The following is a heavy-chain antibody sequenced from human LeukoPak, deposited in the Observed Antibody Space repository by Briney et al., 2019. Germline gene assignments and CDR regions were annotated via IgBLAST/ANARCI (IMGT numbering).Heavy chain of an antibody. CDR2: SGSGGDT. CDR1: GFTFSSYA. Sequence: GGSLRLSCAASGFTFSSYAMNWVRQAPGKGLEWVSISGSGGDTYYADSVKGRFTISRDNSKNTLYLQMNSPGAEDTAVYYCAKARGATYGTYYFDYWGQGTLVTVSS. CDR3: AKARGATYGTYYFDY. D-gene: IGHD4/OR15-4a*01. V-gene: IGHV3-23*01. J-gene: IGHJ4*02.